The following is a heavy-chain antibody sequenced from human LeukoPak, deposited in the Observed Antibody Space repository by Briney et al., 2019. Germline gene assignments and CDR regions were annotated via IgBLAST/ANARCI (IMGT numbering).Heavy chain of an antibody. D-gene: IGHD4-17*01. V-gene: IGHV3-74*01. Sequence: GGSLRLSCTASGFTLTNNWMHWVGQVPGKGLEWVSRVNTYGTNTNYADSVRGRFTISRDNATHTLYLQMDSLRAEDSAIYYRAREFSTEDAFDLWGQGTRVTVSS. CDR3: AREFSTEDAFDL. CDR1: GFTLTNNW. CDR2: VNTYGTNT. J-gene: IGHJ3*01.